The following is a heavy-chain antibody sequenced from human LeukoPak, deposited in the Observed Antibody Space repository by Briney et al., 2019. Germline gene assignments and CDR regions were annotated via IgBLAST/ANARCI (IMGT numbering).Heavy chain of an antibody. CDR1: GFTFSAYG. D-gene: IGHD2/OR15-2a*01. CDR3: AKDSAKKYDDY. CDR2: ISSDGSHK. J-gene: IGHJ4*02. Sequence: GGSLRLSCAASGFTFSAYGVHWVRQAPGKGLEWVAVISSDGSHKYYADSVKGRFTISRDNSKNSLYLQMNSLRAEDTAVYYCAKDSAKKYDDYWGQGTLVTVSS. V-gene: IGHV3-30*18.